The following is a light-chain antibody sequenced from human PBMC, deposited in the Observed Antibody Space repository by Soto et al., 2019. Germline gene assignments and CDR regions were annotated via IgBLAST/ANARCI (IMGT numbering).Light chain of an antibody. J-gene: IGKJ1*01. CDR1: QSVSSN. V-gene: IGKV3-15*01. CDR2: GAS. CDR3: QQYNNWPPWT. Sequence: EIVMTQSPATLSVSPGERATLSCRASQSVSSNLAWYQQKPGQAPRLLIYGASTRATGIPARFSGSGSGTEFTLTISSLQSEDFAVHYFQQYNNWPPWTFGQGTQVEIK.